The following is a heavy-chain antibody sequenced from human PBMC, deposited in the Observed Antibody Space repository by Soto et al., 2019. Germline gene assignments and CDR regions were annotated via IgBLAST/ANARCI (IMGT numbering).Heavy chain of an antibody. CDR3: ARAYQLLNLDYYYGMDF. CDR1: GFTFNTYS. V-gene: IGHV3-21*01. Sequence: GGSLRLSCAASGFTFNTYSMNWVRQAPGKGLEWVSSISSSSSYIYYADSVKGRFTISRDNAKNSLSLQMNSLRAEDTAVYYCARAYQLLNLDYYYGMDFWGQGTTVTVSS. J-gene: IGHJ6*02. CDR2: ISSSSSYI. D-gene: IGHD2-2*02.